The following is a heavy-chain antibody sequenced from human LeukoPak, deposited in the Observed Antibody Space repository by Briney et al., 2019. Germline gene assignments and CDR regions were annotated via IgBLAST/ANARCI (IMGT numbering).Heavy chain of an antibody. CDR1: GFTFSSYA. J-gene: IGHJ4*02. CDR3: AIMHPYYDGSGYWVQ. Sequence: PGGSLRLSCAASGFTFSSYAMSWVRQAPGKGLEWVSGISISGGSSSYADSVKGRFTISRDNPRNTLYMQMNSLRAEDTALYYCAIMHPYYDGSGYWVQWGQGTLVTVSS. D-gene: IGHD3-22*01. V-gene: IGHV3-23*01. CDR2: ISISGGSS.